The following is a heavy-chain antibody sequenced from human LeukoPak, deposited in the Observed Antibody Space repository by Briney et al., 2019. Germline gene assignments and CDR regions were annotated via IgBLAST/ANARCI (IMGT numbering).Heavy chain of an antibody. CDR1: GYSISSGYY. V-gene: IGHV4-38-2*02. Sequence: PSETLSLTCTVSGYSISSGYYWGWIRQPPGKGLEWIGSIYHSGSTYYNPSLKSRVTISVDASKNQFSLKLRSVTAADTAVYYCARGGVGSSLDYWGQGTLVTVSS. CDR2: IYHSGST. D-gene: IGHD6-6*01. J-gene: IGHJ4*02. CDR3: ARGGVGSSLDY.